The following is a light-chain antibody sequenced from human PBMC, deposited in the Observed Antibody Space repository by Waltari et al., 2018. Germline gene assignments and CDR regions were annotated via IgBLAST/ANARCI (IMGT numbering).Light chain of an antibody. CDR1: HSNIGSNF. CDR3: AAWDDGLRGPA. Sequence: QSVLTQSPSVSETPGQKITISCSGRHSNIGSNFVHWYQQVPGTAPKLLNYENSQRPTGVPDRFSASKSGTSASLAISGLQSQDEADYYCAAWDDGLRGPAFGGGTKVTVL. J-gene: IGLJ2*01. CDR2: ENS. V-gene: IGLV1-47*01.